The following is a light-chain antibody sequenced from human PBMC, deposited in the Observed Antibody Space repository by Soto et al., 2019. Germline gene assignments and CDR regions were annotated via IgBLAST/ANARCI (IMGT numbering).Light chain of an antibody. CDR1: QTVTRSY. CDR3: QQYGSSPPVT. CDR2: GAS. V-gene: IGKV3-20*01. Sequence: EIVLTQSPGTLSFSPGERATLSCRASQTVTRSYLAWYQQKPGQAPRLLIYGASTRATGIPARFSGSGSGTDFTLTISSLEPEDFAVYYCQQYGSSPPVTFGQGTKVDIK. J-gene: IGKJ1*01.